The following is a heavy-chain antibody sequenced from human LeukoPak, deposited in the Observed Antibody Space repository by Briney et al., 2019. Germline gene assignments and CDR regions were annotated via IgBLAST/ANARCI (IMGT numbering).Heavy chain of an antibody. CDR2: ISYDGSNK. V-gene: IGHV3-30*04. Sequence: GGSLRLSCAASGFTFSSYAMHWVRQAPGKGLEWVAVISYDGSNKYSADSVKGRFTISRDNSKNTVYLQMNSLRAEDTAVYFCARESGTTNSFDYWGQGTLVPVSS. CDR3: ARESGTTNSFDY. CDR1: GFTFSSYA. D-gene: IGHD1-1*01. J-gene: IGHJ4*02.